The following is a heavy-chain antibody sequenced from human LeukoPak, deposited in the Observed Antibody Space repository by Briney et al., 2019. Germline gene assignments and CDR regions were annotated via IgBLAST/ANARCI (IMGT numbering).Heavy chain of an antibody. CDR1: GFTLSGYN. CDR3: AREDYGGDAFSGY. J-gene: IGHJ4*02. Sequence: HPGGSLRLSCAASGFTLSGYNMNWVRQAPGKGLEWISYISGSGRTIYYADSVKGRFTTSRDNAKNLLYLQMNSLRAEDTALYYCAREDYGGDAFSGYWGQGALVTVSS. V-gene: IGHV3-48*01. CDR2: ISGSGRTI. D-gene: IGHD4-23*01.